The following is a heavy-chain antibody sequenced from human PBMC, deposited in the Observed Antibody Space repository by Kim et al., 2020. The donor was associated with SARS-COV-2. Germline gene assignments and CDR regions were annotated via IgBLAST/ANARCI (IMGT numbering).Heavy chain of an antibody. D-gene: IGHD3-10*01. CDR3: AKGLGGVPPTPVDC. Sequence: GGSLRLSCAASGFTFSSYGMHWVRQAPGKGLEWVAVISYDGNNKYYADSAKGRFTISRDNSKNTLYLQMSSLRAEDTAVYYCAKGLGGVPPTPVDCWGQG. CDR1: GFTFSSYG. V-gene: IGHV3-30*18. CDR2: ISYDGNNK. J-gene: IGHJ4*02.